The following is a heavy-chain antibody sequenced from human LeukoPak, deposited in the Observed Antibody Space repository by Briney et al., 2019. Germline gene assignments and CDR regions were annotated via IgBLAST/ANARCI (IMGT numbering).Heavy chain of an antibody. J-gene: IGHJ4*02. Sequence: GGSLRLSCAASGFSLSNSTMSWVRQAPGKGLEWLSLIVASSGSTFYADSVKGRFSVSRDNSKNTLFLQMNSLRAEDTALYYCAKGSSGYFFDLWGQGTLVTVSS. V-gene: IGHV3-23*01. CDR1: GFSLSNST. D-gene: IGHD3-22*01. CDR2: IVASSGST. CDR3: AKGSSGYFFDL.